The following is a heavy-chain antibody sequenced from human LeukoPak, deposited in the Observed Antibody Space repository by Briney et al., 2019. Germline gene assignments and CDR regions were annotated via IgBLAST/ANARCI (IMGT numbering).Heavy chain of an antibody. J-gene: IGHJ4*02. CDR1: GFTFSSYA. CDR3: AKEGQLWFPRYQRGSSPFDY. V-gene: IGHV3-23*01. D-gene: IGHD5-18*01. CDR2: ISGSGGST. Sequence: GGSLRLSCAASGFTFSSYAMSWVRQAPGKGLEWVSAISGSGGSTYYADSVKGRFTISRDNSKNTLYLQMNSLRAEDTAVYYCAKEGQLWFPRYQRGSSPFDYWGQGTLVTVSS.